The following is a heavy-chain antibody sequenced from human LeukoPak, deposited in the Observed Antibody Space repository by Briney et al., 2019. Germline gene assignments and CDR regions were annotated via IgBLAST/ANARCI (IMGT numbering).Heavy chain of an antibody. V-gene: IGHV4-59*12. Sequence: PSETLSLTCTVSGASISDYYWSWIRQPPAKGLEWIGFFSNSGTTNYNPSLKSRVTMSVDTSKNQFSLKLSSVTAADTAVYYCARGSNWGDYWGQGTLVTVSS. J-gene: IGHJ4*02. CDR1: GASISDYY. CDR3: ARGSNWGDY. D-gene: IGHD7-27*01. CDR2: FSNSGTT.